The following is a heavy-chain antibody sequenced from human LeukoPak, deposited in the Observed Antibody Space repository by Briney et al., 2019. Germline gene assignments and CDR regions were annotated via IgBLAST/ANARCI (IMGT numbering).Heavy chain of an antibody. J-gene: IGHJ4*02. D-gene: IGHD4-17*01. V-gene: IGHV3-73*01. CDR3: TVPSMTTVTTTPDY. CDR2: IRSKANSYAT. Sequence: GGSLKLSCAASGFTFSGPAMHWVRQASGKGLEWVGRIRSKANSYATAYAASVKGRFTISRDDSKNTAYLQMNSLKTEDTAVYYCTVPSMTTVTTTPDYWGQGTLVTVSS. CDR1: GFTFSGPA.